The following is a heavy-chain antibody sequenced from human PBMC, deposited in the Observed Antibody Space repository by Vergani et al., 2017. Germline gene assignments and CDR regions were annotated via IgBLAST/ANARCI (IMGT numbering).Heavy chain of an antibody. CDR3: ARRRTRARFDP. J-gene: IGHJ5*02. V-gene: IGHV3-48*03. CDR2: ISSSGSTI. Sequence: EVQLVESGGGLVQPGGSLRLSCAASGFTFSSYEMNWVRQAPGKGLEWVSYISSSGSTIYYADSVKGRFTISRDNAKNSLYLQMNSLRAEDTAVYYCARRRTRARFDPWGQGTLVTVSS. CDR1: GFTFSSYE. D-gene: IGHD2-2*01.